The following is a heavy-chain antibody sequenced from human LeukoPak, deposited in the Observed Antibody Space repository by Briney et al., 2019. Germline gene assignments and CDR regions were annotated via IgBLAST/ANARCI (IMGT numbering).Heavy chain of an antibody. CDR1: GFTVSSNY. V-gene: IGHV3-53*01. Sequence: GGSLRLSCAASGFTVSSNYMSWVRQAPGKGLEWVSVIYSGGSTYYADSVKGRFTISRDNSENTLYLQMNSLRAEDTAVYYCASSPTMVRGVMVYWGQGTLVTVSS. CDR2: IYSGGST. D-gene: IGHD3-10*01. CDR3: ASSPTMVRGVMVY. J-gene: IGHJ4*02.